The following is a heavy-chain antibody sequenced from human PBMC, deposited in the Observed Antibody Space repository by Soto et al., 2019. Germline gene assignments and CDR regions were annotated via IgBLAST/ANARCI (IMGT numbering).Heavy chain of an antibody. J-gene: IGHJ4*02. D-gene: IGHD3-22*01. Sequence: ASVKVSCKASGFTFTDYGIAWVRQAPGQGLEWMAWISPYNGNTNYAQNVQGRVTVTTDTSTSTVYMELRRLTSDDTAVYYCAREYLDYYDTSGYYYWGQGTLASVSS. V-gene: IGHV1-18*04. CDR2: ISPYNGNT. CDR3: AREYLDYYDTSGYYY. CDR1: GFTFTDYG.